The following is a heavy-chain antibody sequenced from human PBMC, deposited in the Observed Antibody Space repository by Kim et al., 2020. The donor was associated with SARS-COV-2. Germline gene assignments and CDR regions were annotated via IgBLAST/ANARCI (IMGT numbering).Heavy chain of an antibody. Sequence: GGSLRLSCEASEFTFSNYAMSWVRQGPGKGLEWVSAISGSGGSTHYSDSVKGRFTISRDNSKSTLYLQMNSLRAEDTALYYCAKGGAYFYASSTYSPFEFWGQGTLVPVSS. CDR1: EFTFSNYA. J-gene: IGHJ4*02. D-gene: IGHD3-22*01. V-gene: IGHV3-23*01. CDR2: ISGSGGST. CDR3: AKGGAYFYASSTYSPFEF.